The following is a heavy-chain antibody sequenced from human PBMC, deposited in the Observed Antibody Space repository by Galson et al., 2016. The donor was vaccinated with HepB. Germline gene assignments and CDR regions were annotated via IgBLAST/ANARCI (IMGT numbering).Heavy chain of an antibody. J-gene: IGHJ3*02. CDR2: MQFIGGT. V-gene: IGHV4-31*03. CDR1: GASFSSGAAY. Sequence: TLSLTCSVSGASFSSGAAYWSWIRQHPGKGLELIGYMQFIGGTYYNPSLESRVDISIDASKNHFSLKLSSVTAADTAVYYCARVLGNAFDIWGQGTKVTVSS. CDR3: ARVLGNAFDI.